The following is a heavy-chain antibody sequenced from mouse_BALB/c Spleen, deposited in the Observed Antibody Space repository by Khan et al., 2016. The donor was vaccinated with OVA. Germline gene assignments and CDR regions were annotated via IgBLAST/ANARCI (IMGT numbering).Heavy chain of an antibody. CDR3: ARRNGSGFDY. CDR1: GYSFTGYF. J-gene: IGHJ2*01. D-gene: IGHD1-1*01. CDR2: INPHIGET. Sequence: VQLKESGPELVKPGASVKISCKASGYSFTGYFMNWVMQSHGKSLEWIGRINPHIGETLYNQKFKGKATLTVDESSSTAYMELRSLASEDSAVYYCARRNGSGFDYWGQGTTLTVSA. V-gene: IGHV1-20*02.